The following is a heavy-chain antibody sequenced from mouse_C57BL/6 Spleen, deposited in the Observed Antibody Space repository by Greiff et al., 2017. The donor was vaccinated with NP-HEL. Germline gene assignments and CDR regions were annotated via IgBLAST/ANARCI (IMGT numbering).Heavy chain of an antibody. CDR2: IDPENGDT. D-gene: IGHD2-2*01. CDR3: TTRIYYGYDGFAY. V-gene: IGHV14-4*01. J-gene: IGHJ3*01. CDR1: GFNIKDDY. Sequence: VQLQQSGAELVRPGASVKLSCTASGFNIKDDYMHWVKQRPEQGLEWIGWIDPENGDTEYASKFQGKATITADTSSNTAYLQLRSLTSEDTAVYYCTTRIYYGYDGFAYWGQGTLVTVSA.